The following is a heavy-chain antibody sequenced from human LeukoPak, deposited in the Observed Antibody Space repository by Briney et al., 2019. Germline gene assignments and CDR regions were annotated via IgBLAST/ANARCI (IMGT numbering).Heavy chain of an antibody. V-gene: IGHV1-18*01. D-gene: IGHD5-18*01. Sequence: ASVKVSRKASGYTFTSYGIYWVRQAPGQGLEWMGWISAYNGNINYAQNFQGRVTMTTDTSTSTAYMELRSLTYDDTAVYYCARPPRGYSFAYLYWGQGTLVTVSS. CDR1: GYTFTSYG. CDR3: ARPPRGYSFAYLY. J-gene: IGHJ4*02. CDR2: ISAYNGNI.